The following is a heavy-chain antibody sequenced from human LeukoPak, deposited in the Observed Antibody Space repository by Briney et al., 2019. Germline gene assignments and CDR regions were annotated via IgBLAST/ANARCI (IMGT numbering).Heavy chain of an antibody. D-gene: IGHD2-21*01. CDR3: ARDPSFYCGGDCYPDAFDI. CDR2: ISSSSSTI. V-gene: IGHV3-11*04. J-gene: IGHJ3*02. Sequence: GGSLRLSCAASGFTFSDYYMSWIRQAPGKGLEWVSYISSSSSTIYYADSVKGRFTISRDNAKNSLYLQMNSLRDEDTAVYYCARDPSFYCGGDCYPDAFDIWGQGTMVTVSS. CDR1: GFTFSDYY.